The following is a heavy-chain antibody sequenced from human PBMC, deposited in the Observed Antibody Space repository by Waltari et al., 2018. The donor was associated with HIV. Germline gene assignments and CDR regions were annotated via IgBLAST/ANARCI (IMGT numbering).Heavy chain of an antibody. CDR1: GVTFRSNT. Sequence: VQLLESGGGLVQPGGSLRLSCAASGVTFRSNTMSLIRQAPGKGLEWVSSINSRGGNIYYTYSVKGRFTISRDNSKETLYLQMNNLRAEDTAAYFCAKGRVVGATPYYFDSWGQGTLVTVSS. D-gene: IGHD1-26*01. CDR3: AKGRVVGATPYYFDS. J-gene: IGHJ4*02. CDR2: INSRGGNI. V-gene: IGHV3-23*01.